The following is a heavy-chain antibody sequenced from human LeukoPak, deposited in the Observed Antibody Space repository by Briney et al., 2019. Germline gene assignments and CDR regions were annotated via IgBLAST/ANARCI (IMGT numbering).Heavy chain of an antibody. Sequence: SVTVSCTPSGYRFSSYCLTWERQAPGQGLEWMGWISAYNGNFNYALMLQARVTMTTDTSTSTAYLELRSLRFDDTAVYYCAKDIYYGSGSYPGNWGQGTLVTVSS. CDR2: ISAYNGNF. CDR3: AKDIYYGSGSYPGN. V-gene: IGHV1-18*01. CDR1: GYRFSSYC. D-gene: IGHD3-10*01. J-gene: IGHJ4*02.